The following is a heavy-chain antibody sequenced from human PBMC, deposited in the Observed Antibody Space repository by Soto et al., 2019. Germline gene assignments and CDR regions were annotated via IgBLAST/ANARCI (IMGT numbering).Heavy chain of an antibody. J-gene: IGHJ6*02. CDR3: ARDLTSRNYYYYYGMDV. CDR1: GFTFSSYG. Sequence: QVQLVESGGGVVQPGRSLRLSCAASGFTFSSYGMHWVRQAPGKGLEWVAVIWYDGSNKYYADSVKGRFTISRDNSKNTLYLQMNILRAEDTAVYYCARDLTSRNYYYYYGMDVWGQGTTVTVSS. V-gene: IGHV3-33*01. D-gene: IGHD3-9*01. CDR2: IWYDGSNK.